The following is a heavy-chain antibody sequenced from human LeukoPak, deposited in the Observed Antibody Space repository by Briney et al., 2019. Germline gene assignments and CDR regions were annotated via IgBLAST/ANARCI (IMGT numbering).Heavy chain of an antibody. D-gene: IGHD4/OR15-4a*01. Sequence: GGSLRLSCAASGFTFSSYAMSWVRQAPGKGLEWVSAISGSGGSTYYADSVKGRLTISRDNSKNTLYLQMSSLRAEDTAVYYCVKESGFMVAPNSAFDIWGQGTMVTVSS. CDR2: ISGSGGST. V-gene: IGHV3-23*01. CDR3: VKESGFMVAPNSAFDI. CDR1: GFTFSSYA. J-gene: IGHJ3*02.